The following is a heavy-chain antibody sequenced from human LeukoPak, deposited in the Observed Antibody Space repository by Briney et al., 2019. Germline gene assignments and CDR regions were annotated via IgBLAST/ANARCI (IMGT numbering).Heavy chain of an antibody. V-gene: IGHV4-59*01. CDR1: GGSISSYY. CDR2: IYYSGST. J-gene: IGHJ5*02. D-gene: IGHD1-26*01. Sequence: SETLSLTCTVSGGSISSYYWSWIRQPPGKGLEWIGYIYYSGSTNYNPSLKSRVTISVDTSKNQFSLKLSSVTAADTAMYYCAREIRRGAGDWFDPWGQGTLVTVSS. CDR3: AREIRRGAGDWFDP.